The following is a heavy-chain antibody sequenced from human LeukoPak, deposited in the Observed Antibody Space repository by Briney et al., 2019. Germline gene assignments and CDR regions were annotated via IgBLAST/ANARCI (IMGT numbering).Heavy chain of an antibody. V-gene: IGHV4-31*03. D-gene: IGHD2-21*01. CDR2: INHSGST. J-gene: IGHJ5*02. Sequence: PSQTLSLTCTVSGRSISSGPYYWSWIRQPPGKGLEWIGEINHSGSTNYNPSLKSRVTISVDTSKDQFSLKLSSVTAADTAVYYCARDYYLWGQGTLVTVSS. CDR3: ARDYYL. CDR1: GRSISSGPYY.